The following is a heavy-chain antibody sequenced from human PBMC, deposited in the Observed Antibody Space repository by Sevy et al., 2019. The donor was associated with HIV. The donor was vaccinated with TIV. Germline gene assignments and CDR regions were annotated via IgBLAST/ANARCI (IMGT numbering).Heavy chain of an antibody. CDR1: GYTFTSFG. J-gene: IGHJ5*02. D-gene: IGHD3-22*01. CDR3: ARRGAFDFDTSGFLSP. V-gene: IGHV1-18*01. CDR2: ISVYNGKT. Sequence: ASVKVSCKASGYTFTSFGISWVRQAPGQGLECVGWISVYNGKTNYAQKLQGRVTMTTDTSTSTAYMELKSLRSDDTAVYYCARRGAFDFDTSGFLSPWGQGTLVTVSS.